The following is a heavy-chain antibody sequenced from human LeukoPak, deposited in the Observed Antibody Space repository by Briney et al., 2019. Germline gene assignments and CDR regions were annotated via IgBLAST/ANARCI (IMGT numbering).Heavy chain of an antibody. CDR1: GGSISSYY. Sequence: SETLSLTCTVSGGSISSYYWSWIRQPPGKGLEWIGYIYYSGSTNYNPSLKSRVTISVDTSNNQFSLKLSSVTAADTAVYYCARGHNWNYRSAFDIWGQGTMVTVSS. V-gene: IGHV4-59*01. CDR3: ARGHNWNYRSAFDI. J-gene: IGHJ3*02. D-gene: IGHD1-7*01. CDR2: IYYSGST.